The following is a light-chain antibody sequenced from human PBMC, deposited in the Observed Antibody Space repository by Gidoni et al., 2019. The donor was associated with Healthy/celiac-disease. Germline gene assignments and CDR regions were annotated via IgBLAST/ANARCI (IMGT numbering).Light chain of an antibody. CDR2: GAS. CDR1: QSVSSN. V-gene: IGKV3-15*01. CDR3: QQYNNWPPELT. Sequence: ELAMTQSPATLSVSPGERATLSCSASQSVSSNLAWYQQKPGQAPRLLIYGASTRATGIPARFSGSGSGTEFTLTISSLQSEDFAVYYCQQYNNWPPELTFGGGTKVEIK. J-gene: IGKJ4*01.